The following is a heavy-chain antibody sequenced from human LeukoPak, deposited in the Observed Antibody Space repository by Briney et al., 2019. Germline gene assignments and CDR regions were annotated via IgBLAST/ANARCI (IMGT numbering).Heavy chain of an antibody. CDR1: EFSVGSNY. Sequence: PGGSLRLSCAASEFSVGSNYMTWVRQAPGKGLEWVSGISPRGEIKYYADSVKGRFTISRDNSKNTVYLQMNSLRAEDTAVYYCARVSYRKSYRWFDPWGQGTQVTVSS. CDR2: ISPRGEIK. D-gene: IGHD3-10*01. V-gene: IGHV3-66*01. CDR3: ARVSYRKSYRWFDP. J-gene: IGHJ5*02.